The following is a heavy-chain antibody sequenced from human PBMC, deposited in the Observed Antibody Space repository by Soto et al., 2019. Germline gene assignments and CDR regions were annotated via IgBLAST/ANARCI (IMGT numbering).Heavy chain of an antibody. J-gene: IGHJ4*02. V-gene: IGHV1-3*05. CDR1: GYTFTSYA. CDR3: ARVITLPTPLAY. CDR2: INAGNGNT. D-gene: IGHD3-10*01. Sequence: QVQLVQSGAEEKKPGASVKVSCKASGYTFTSYAMHWVRQAPGQRLEWMGWINAGNGNTKYSQKFQGRVTITRDTSATTAYMELSSLRSEDTSVYYFARVITLPTPLAYWAQGTLFTVSS.